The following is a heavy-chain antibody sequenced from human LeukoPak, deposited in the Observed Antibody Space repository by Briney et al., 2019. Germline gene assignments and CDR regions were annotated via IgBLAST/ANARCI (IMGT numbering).Heavy chain of an antibody. D-gene: IGHD5-12*01. V-gene: IGHV1-69*04. CDR1: GGTFSSYA. J-gene: IGHJ4*02. CDR2: IIPILGIA. CDR3: ARGPVGVATITFDY. Sequence: SVKVSCKASGGTFSSYAISWVRQAPGQGLEWMGRIIPILGIANYAQKFQGRVTITADKSTSTASMELSSLRSEDTAVYYCARGPVGVATITFDYWGQGTLVTVSS.